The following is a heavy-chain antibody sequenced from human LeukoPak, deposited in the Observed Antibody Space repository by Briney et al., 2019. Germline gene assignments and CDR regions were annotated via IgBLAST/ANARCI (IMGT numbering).Heavy chain of an antibody. Sequence: SETLSLTCTVSGGSISSSTYCWAWIRQPPGKGLEYIGNIYYSGSTYYNPSLKSRVTISVDTSKNQFSLKLSSVTAADTAVYYCARQWWELLSFDYWGQGTLVTVSS. CDR3: ARQWWELLSFDY. J-gene: IGHJ4*02. V-gene: IGHV4-39*01. CDR1: GGSISSSTYC. D-gene: IGHD1-26*01. CDR2: IYYSGST.